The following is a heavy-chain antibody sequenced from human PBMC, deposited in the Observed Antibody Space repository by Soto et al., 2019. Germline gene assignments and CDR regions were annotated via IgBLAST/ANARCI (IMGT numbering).Heavy chain of an antibody. CDR3: ATPYYYNH. Sequence: EVQLVQSGGGLVKPGGSLRLSCAASGFMFSAYTMNWVLQAPGKGLEWLSSISSDSDHIDYADSVRGRFTVSRDNARKSLYLQMDSLGAEDTGVYYCATPYYYNHWGPGTLVTVSS. CDR2: ISSDSDHI. D-gene: IGHD3-22*01. CDR1: GFMFSAYT. V-gene: IGHV3-21*01. J-gene: IGHJ5*02.